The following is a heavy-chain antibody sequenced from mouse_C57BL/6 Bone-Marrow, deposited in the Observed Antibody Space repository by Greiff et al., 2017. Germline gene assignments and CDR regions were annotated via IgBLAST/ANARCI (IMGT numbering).Heavy chain of an antibody. V-gene: IGHV1-64*01. J-gene: IGHJ2*01. D-gene: IGHD1-1*01. CDR3: ARSGLLREDYFDY. CDR1: GYTFTSYW. CDR2: IHPNSGST. Sequence: QVQLQQPGAELVKPGASVKLSCKASGYTFTSYWMHWVKQRPGQGLEWIGMIHPNSGSTNYNEKFKSKATLTVDKSSSTAYMQLSSLTSEDSAVYYCARSGLLREDYFDYWGQGTTLTVSS.